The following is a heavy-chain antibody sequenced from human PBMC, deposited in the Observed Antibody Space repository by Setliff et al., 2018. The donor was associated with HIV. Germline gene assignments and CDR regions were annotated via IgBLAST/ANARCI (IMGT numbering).Heavy chain of an antibody. J-gene: IGHJ1*01. Sequence: SVKVSCKASGGTFSSYAISWVRQAPGQGLEWMGGIIPILGIANYAQKFQGRVTITTDESTSTAYMELSSLRSEDTAVYYCARSYSSGWPFQHWGQGTLVTVSS. CDR1: GGTFSSYA. CDR3: ARSYSSGWPFQH. CDR2: IIPILGIA. D-gene: IGHD6-19*01. V-gene: IGHV1-69*10.